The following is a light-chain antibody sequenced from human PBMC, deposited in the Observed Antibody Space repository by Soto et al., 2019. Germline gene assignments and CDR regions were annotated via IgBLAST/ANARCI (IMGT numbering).Light chain of an antibody. CDR3: QVWDGISDHRM. CDR2: NNS. J-gene: IGLJ3*02. V-gene: IGLV3-21*02. Sequence: SYELTQPPSVSVAPGQTAMITCGGNNIGSKSVHWYQQKPGQAPLLVVYNNSDRPSGIPERLSGSNSGNTATLTITRVEAGDEADYYCQVWDGISDHRMFGGGTKLTVL. CDR1: NIGSKS.